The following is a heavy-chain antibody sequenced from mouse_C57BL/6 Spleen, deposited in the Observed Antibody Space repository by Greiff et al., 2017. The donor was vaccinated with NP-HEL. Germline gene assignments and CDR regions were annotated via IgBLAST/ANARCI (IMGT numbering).Heavy chain of an antibody. CDR1: GFTFSDYG. D-gene: IGHD1-1*01. CDR2: ISSGSSTI. CDR3: ARMGYYGSSYGAMDY. V-gene: IGHV5-17*01. Sequence: EVHLVESGGGLVKPGGSLKLSCAASGFTFSDYGMHWVRQAPEKGLEWVAYISSGSSTIYYADTVKGRFTISRENAKNTLFLQMTRLRSEDTAMYYCARMGYYGSSYGAMDYGGQGTSVTVSS. J-gene: IGHJ4*01.